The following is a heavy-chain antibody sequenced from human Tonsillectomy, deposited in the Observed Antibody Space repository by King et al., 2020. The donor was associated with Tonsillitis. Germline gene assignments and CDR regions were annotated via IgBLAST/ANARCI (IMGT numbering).Heavy chain of an antibody. Sequence: VQLQESGPGLVKPSETLSLTCTVSGGSISSYYWSWIRQPQGKGLEWIGYIYYSGSTNYNPSLKSRVTISVDTSKNQFSLKLSSVTAAYTAVYYCARHDRDFGFEDVYNSRFFDYWGQGTLVTVSS. CDR3: ARHDRDFGFEDVYNSRFFDY. CDR2: IYYSGST. J-gene: IGHJ4*02. CDR1: GGSISSYY. D-gene: IGHD5-24*01. V-gene: IGHV4-59*08.